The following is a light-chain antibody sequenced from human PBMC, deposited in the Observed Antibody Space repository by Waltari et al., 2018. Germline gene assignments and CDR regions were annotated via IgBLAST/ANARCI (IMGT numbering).Light chain of an antibody. J-gene: IGKJ3*01. CDR1: QAISHY. CDR3: QRVHSYPGGFT. V-gene: IGKV1-9*01. CDR2: AAS. Sequence: IQLTQSPSSLSASVGDRVPITYRASQAISHYLAWYQQKPGKAPTLLIYAASTSQSGVPSRFRGSGSGTEFTLTISSLRPEDIATYYCQRVHSYPGGFTFGPGTKVDI.